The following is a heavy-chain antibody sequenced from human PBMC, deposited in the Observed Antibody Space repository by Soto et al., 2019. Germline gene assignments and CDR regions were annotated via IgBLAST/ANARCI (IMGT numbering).Heavy chain of an antibody. CDR3: TRDTPGARWYFDY. Sequence: QVQLVQSGAEVKKPGASVKVSCKASGYTFTNYYIHWVRQAPGQGLEWMGIIDPSGGSPTNAQKFQGRVSMTRDTSASTVYTQLSSLISDDTAVYFCTRDTPGARWYFDYWGQGTLVTVSS. V-gene: IGHV1-46*03. CDR2: IDPSGGSP. CDR1: GYTFTNYY. J-gene: IGHJ4*02. D-gene: IGHD6-13*01.